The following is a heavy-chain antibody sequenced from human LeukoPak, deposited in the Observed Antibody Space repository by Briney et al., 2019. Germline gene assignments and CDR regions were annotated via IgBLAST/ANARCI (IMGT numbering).Heavy chain of an antibody. CDR1: GYTFTGYY. CDR3: ARDSKLSDCSSTSCYTWDYGMDV. Sequence: ASVKVSCKASGYTFTGYYMHWVRQAPGQGLEWMGWINPNSGGTNYAQKFQGRVTMTRDTSISTAYMELSRLRSDDTAVYYCARDSKLSDCSSTSCYTWDYGMDVWSQGTTVTVSS. J-gene: IGHJ6*02. D-gene: IGHD2-2*02. V-gene: IGHV1-2*02. CDR2: INPNSGGT.